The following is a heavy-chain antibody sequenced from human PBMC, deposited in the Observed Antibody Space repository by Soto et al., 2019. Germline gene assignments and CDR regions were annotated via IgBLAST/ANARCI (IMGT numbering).Heavy chain of an antibody. CDR2: IWYDGSNK. V-gene: IGHV3-33*01. Sequence: ESGGGVVQPGRSLRLSCAASGFTFSSYGMHWVRQAPGKGLEWVAVIWYDGSNKYYADSVKGRFTISRDNSKNTLYLQMNSLRAEDTAVYYCARDLEMATPPSSWFAPWGQGTLVTVSS. D-gene: IGHD5-12*01. J-gene: IGHJ5*02. CDR1: GFTFSSYG. CDR3: ARDLEMATPPSSWFAP.